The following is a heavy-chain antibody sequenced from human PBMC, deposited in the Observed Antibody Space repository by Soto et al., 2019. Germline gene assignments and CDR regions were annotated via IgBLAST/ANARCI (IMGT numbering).Heavy chain of an antibody. CDR3: ASGPESSSWEDAFDI. Sequence: VQLVQSGAEVKKPGSSVKVSCKASGGTFSSYAISWVRQAPGQGLEWMGGIIPIFGTAIYARKFQGRVTITANEPTSTAYMELTSLRSEDTAAQYCASGPESSSWEDAFDIWGHGTMVTVSA. V-gene: IGHV1-69*01. J-gene: IGHJ3*02. D-gene: IGHD6-13*01. CDR2: IIPIFGTA. CDR1: GGTFSSYA.